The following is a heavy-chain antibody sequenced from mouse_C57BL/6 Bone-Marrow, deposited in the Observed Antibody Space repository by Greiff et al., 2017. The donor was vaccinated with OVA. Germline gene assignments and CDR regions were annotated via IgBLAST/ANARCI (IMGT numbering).Heavy chain of an antibody. J-gene: IGHJ4*01. CDR2: IWSGGST. Sequence: VQLKESGPGLVQPSQSLSITCTVSGFSLTSYGVHWVRQSPGKGLEWLGVIWSGGSTDYNAAFISRLSISKDNSKSQVFFKMNSLQADDTAIYYCARFYYGNRYYAMDYWGQGTSVTVSS. V-gene: IGHV2-2*01. CDR3: ARFYYGNRYYAMDY. D-gene: IGHD2-1*01. CDR1: GFSLTSYG.